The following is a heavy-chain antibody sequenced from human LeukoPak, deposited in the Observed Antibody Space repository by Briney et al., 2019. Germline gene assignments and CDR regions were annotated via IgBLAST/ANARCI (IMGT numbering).Heavy chain of an antibody. CDR2: ISGSGGST. CDR1: GFTFSSYA. J-gene: IGHJ4*02. D-gene: IGHD3-22*01. Sequence: PGASLRLSCAASGFTFSSYAMSWVRQAPGKGLEWVSAISGSGGSTYYADSVKGRFTISGDNSKNTLYLQMNSLRAEDTAVYYCAKRRDGPFGYSPGYFDYWGQGTLVTVSS. CDR3: AKRRDGPFGYSPGYFDY. V-gene: IGHV3-23*01.